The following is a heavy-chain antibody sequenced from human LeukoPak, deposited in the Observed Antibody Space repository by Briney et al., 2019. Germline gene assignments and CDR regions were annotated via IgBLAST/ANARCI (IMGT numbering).Heavy chain of an antibody. J-gene: IGHJ6*03. CDR3: AKGGRTGGSISMIRGVRIYYYYVDV. Sequence: GGSLRLSCAASGFTFNNYAMSWVRQTQGKGLEWVSSISGSGGSTYYADSVKGRFSISRDNSRHTLYLQMNSLRAEDTAVYYCAKGGRTGGSISMIRGVRIYYYYVDVWGKGTTVTISS. D-gene: IGHD3-10*01. V-gene: IGHV3-23*01. CDR2: ISGSGGST. CDR1: GFTFNNYA.